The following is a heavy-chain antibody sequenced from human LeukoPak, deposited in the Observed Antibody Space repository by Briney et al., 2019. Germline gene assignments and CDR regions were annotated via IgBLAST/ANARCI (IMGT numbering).Heavy chain of an antibody. Sequence: ASVKVSCKASGYTFTGQYLYWARQTPGQGLEWMGWINPKTGDTDSAQNFQGRVTMTRDTSITTVYMELSSLTSDDTAVYYCASGYYGMDAWGQGTTVTVSS. V-gene: IGHV1-2*02. J-gene: IGHJ6*02. CDR1: GYTFTGQY. CDR2: INPKTGDT. CDR3: ASGYYGMDA.